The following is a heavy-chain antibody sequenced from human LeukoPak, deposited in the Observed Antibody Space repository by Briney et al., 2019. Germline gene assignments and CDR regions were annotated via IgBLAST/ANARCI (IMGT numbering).Heavy chain of an antibody. D-gene: IGHD3-10*02. CDR1: GGSFSGYY. Sequence: SETLSLTCAVYGGSFSGYYWSWIRQPPGKGLEWIGEINHSGSTNYNPSLKSRVTISVDTSKNQFSLKLSSVTAADTAVYHCACTNYVLCPYWGQGTLVTVSS. CDR3: ACTNYVLCPY. J-gene: IGHJ4*02. V-gene: IGHV4-34*01. CDR2: INHSGST.